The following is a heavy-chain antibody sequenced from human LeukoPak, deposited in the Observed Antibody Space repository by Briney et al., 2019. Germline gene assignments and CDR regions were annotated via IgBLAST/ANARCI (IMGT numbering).Heavy chain of an antibody. D-gene: IGHD1-26*01. Sequence: SVKVSCLASGYIFPDYYMHWVRQPPGQGLECMGWINPNSGGTNYAQKFQGRVTMTRDTSISTAYMELSRLTSDDTAVYFCARDSGGANAFFDYWGQGTLVTVSS. CDR3: ARDSGGANAFFDY. J-gene: IGHJ4*02. CDR1: GYIFPDYY. V-gene: IGHV1-2*02. CDR2: INPNSGGT.